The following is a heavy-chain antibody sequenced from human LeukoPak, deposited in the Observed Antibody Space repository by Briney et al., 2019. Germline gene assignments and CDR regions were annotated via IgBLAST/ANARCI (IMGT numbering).Heavy chain of an antibody. D-gene: IGHD3-3*01. CDR1: GFTFSSYA. Sequence: PGGSLRLSCAASGFTFSSYAMSWVRQAPGKGLEWVSAISGSGGSTYYADSVKGRFTISRDNSKSTLYLQMNSLRAEDTAVYYCAKWNDFWSGYAYNWFDPWGQGTLVTVSS. V-gene: IGHV3-23*01. CDR2: ISGSGGST. CDR3: AKWNDFWSGYAYNWFDP. J-gene: IGHJ5*02.